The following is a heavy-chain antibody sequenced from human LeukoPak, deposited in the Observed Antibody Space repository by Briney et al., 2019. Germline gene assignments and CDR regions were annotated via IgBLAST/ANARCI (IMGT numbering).Heavy chain of an antibody. CDR1: GGSFSGYY. CDR2: INHSGST. V-gene: IGHV4-34*01. CDR3: ARERSGPRRGSGRYYYYYMDV. D-gene: IGHD3-10*01. Sequence: SETLSLTCAVYGGSFSGYYWSWIRQPPGKGLEWIGEINHSGSTNYNPSLKSRVTISVDTSKNQFSLKLSSVTAADTAVYYCARERSGPRRGSGRYYYYYMDVWGKGTTVTVSS. J-gene: IGHJ6*03.